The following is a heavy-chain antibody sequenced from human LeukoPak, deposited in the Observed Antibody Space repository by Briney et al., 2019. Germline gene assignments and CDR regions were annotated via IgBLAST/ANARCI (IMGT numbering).Heavy chain of an antibody. Sequence: GASVKVSCKASGYTFTSYYMHWVRQAPGQGLEWMGIINPSGGSTSYAQKFQGRVTMTRDTSTSTVYMELSSLRSEDTAVYYCARGGRIVGATTWFDPWAREPWSPSPQ. CDR2: INPSGGST. CDR1: GYTFTSYY. V-gene: IGHV1-46*01. CDR3: ARGGRIVGATTWFDP. D-gene: IGHD1-26*01. J-gene: IGHJ5*02.